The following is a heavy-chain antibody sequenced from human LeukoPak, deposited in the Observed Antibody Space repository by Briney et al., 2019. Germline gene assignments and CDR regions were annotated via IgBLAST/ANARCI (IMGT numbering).Heavy chain of an antibody. CDR2: ISSSSSYI. CDR3: ARVRILTGYPIPAIYMDV. CDR1: GFSFNTYS. D-gene: IGHD3-9*01. V-gene: IGHV3-21*01. J-gene: IGHJ6*03. Sequence: GGSLRLSCAASGFSFNTYSMNWVRQAPGKGLEWVSSISSSSSYIYYADSVKGRFTISRDNAKNSLYLQMNSLRAEDTAVYYCARVRILTGYPIPAIYMDVWGKGTTVTISS.